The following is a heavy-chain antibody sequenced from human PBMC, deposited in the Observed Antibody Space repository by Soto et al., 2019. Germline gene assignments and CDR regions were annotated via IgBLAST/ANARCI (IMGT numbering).Heavy chain of an antibody. Sequence: QVQLQESGPGLVKPSDTLSLTCAVSGYSISSSNWWGWIRQPPGKGLEWIGYIYYSGTTYYNTSLNSRVTMPVDTSKNQFSLKLTSVTAVDTAVYYCARREIQGPIDYWGQGTLVTVSS. J-gene: IGHJ4*02. V-gene: IGHV4-28*01. D-gene: IGHD1-26*01. CDR1: GYSISSSNW. CDR3: ARREIQGPIDY. CDR2: IYYSGTT.